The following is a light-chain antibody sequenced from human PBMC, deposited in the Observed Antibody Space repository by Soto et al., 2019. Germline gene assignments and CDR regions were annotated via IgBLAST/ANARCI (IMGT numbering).Light chain of an antibody. CDR1: TGPVTTGHY. Sequence: QAMVTQAPSLTVSPGGKVILTCCSTTGPVTTGHYPYWFQQKPGQAPRPLVYDTANIFSWTPVRFSGSLVGGKAALTLSGAQPEDEAEYYCLLSYRGDYVFGPGTKV. CDR2: DTA. CDR3: LLSYRGDYV. V-gene: IGLV7-46*01. J-gene: IGLJ1*01.